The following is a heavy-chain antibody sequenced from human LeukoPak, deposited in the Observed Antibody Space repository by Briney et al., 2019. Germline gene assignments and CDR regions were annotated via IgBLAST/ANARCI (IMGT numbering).Heavy chain of an antibody. CDR2: ISASGETT. Sequence: PGGSLRLSCAASGFTFSTYGTYWVRQVPGKGLEWVSSISASGETTYYADSVKGRFTISRDNSKNTLYLQMNSLRVEDTALHYCASRDPCSGGTCYPLAYWGQGTLVTVSS. CDR1: GFTFSTYG. V-gene: IGHV3-23*01. J-gene: IGHJ4*02. CDR3: ASRDPCSGGTCYPLAY. D-gene: IGHD2-15*01.